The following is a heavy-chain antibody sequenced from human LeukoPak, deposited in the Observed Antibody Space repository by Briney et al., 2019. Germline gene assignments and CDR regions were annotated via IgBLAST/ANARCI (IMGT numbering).Heavy chain of an antibody. Sequence: SETLSLTCTVSGGSISSYYWSWIRQPPGKGLEWIGYIYYSGSTNYNPSLKSRVTISVDTSKNQFSLKLSSVTAADTAVYYCARDGAYYYDSSGYYYTYFGYWGQGTLVTVSS. D-gene: IGHD3-22*01. CDR1: GGSISSYY. J-gene: IGHJ4*02. CDR2: IYYSGST. V-gene: IGHV4-59*01. CDR3: ARDGAYYYDSSGYYYTYFGY.